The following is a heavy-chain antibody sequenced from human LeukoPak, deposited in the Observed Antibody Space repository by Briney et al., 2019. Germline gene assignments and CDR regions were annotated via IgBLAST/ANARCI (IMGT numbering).Heavy chain of an antibody. J-gene: IGHJ6*03. D-gene: IGHD5-24*01. CDR3: ARDQQFYYYYYYMDV. Sequence: SETLSLTCAVYGGSFSGYYWSWIRQPPGKGLEWIGEINHSGSTNYNPSLKSRVTISVDTSKNQFSLKLSSVTAADTAVYYCARDQQFYYYYYYMDVWGKGTTVTVSS. CDR1: GGSFSGYY. V-gene: IGHV4-34*01. CDR2: INHSGST.